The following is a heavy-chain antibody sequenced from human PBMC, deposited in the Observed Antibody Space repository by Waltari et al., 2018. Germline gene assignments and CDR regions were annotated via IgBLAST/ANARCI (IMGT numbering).Heavy chain of an antibody. CDR3: ARGEMAANYDY. D-gene: IGHD6-19*01. CDR1: GFTYSGYE. J-gene: IGHJ4*02. Sequence: EVQLVESGGGLVQPGGSLRPSCAALGFTYSGYEMTWVRQAPGKGLEWVSYISSSGSTIYYVGSVKGRFTISRDNAKNSLYLQMNSLRVEDTAVYYCARGEMAANYDYWGQGTLVTVSS. CDR2: ISSSGSTI. V-gene: IGHV3-48*03.